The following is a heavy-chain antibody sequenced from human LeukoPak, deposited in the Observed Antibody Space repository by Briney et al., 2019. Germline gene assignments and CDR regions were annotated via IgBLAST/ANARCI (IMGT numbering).Heavy chain of an antibody. D-gene: IGHD2-15*01. J-gene: IGHJ6*02. Sequence: SETLSLTCTVSGGSISGYFWSCIRQPPGQGLEFIGYIYYTGATLYHPSLKSRVTMSVDTSKNQFSLKLSSVTAADTAVYYCARHDPVGYYQHGMDVWGQGTTVTVSS. CDR1: GGSISGYF. CDR3: ARHDPVGYYQHGMDV. CDR2: IYYTGAT. V-gene: IGHV4-59*08.